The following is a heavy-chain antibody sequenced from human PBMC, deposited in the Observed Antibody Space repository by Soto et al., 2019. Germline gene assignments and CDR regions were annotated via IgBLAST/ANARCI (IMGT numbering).Heavy chain of an antibody. CDR1: GGTFSSYA. J-gene: IGHJ6*02. CDR3: ARDRERWLQSYYYYYGMDV. Sequence: SVKVSCKASGGTFSSYAISWVRQAPGQGLEWMGGIIPIFGTANYAQKFRGRVTITADESTSTAYMELSSLRSEDTAVYYCARDRERWLQSYYYYYGMDVWGQGTTVTVSS. D-gene: IGHD5-12*01. CDR2: IIPIFGTA. V-gene: IGHV1-69*13.